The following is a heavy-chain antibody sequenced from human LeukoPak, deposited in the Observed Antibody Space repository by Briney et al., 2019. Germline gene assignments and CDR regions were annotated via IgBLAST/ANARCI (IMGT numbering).Heavy chain of an antibody. Sequence: SETLSLTCTVSGGSISSSSYYWGWIRQPPGKGLEWNGSIYYSGSTYYNPSLKSRVTISVDTSKNQFSLKLSSVTAADTAVYYCARESMITFGGVIVPFNYWGQGTLVTVSS. J-gene: IGHJ4*02. CDR1: GGSISSSSYY. D-gene: IGHD3-16*02. CDR2: IYYSGST. CDR3: ARESMITFGGVIVPFNY. V-gene: IGHV4-39*07.